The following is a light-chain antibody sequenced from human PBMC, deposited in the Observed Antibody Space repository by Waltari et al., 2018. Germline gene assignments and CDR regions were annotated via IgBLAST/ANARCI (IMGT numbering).Light chain of an antibody. J-gene: IGKJ1*01. V-gene: IGKV3D-15*01. CDR2: GAS. Sequence: DIVMTSPSALLALLGGRVGITSCRASQSISSFLAWYQQKPGQAPKLLIYGASTRATGIPDRFSGSGSGTDFSLTISSLEPEDFAVYYCQKYFRIPATFGQGTQVESK. CDR3: QKYFRIPAT. CDR1: QSISSF.